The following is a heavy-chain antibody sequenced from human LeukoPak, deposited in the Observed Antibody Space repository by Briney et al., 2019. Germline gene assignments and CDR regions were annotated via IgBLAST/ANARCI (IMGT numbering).Heavy chain of an antibody. CDR3: ARKFGGYGRGTSCQINFDY. CDR1: GLTFSSYA. Sequence: GGSLRLSCAASGLTFSSYAMSWVRQAPGKGLEWVSTISASAGSTYYADSVKGRFTVSRDNSKNTLYLQMNSLRAEDTAVYYCARKFGGYGRGTSCQINFDYWGQETLVTVSS. D-gene: IGHD2-2*01. CDR2: ISASAGST. J-gene: IGHJ4*02. V-gene: IGHV3-23*01.